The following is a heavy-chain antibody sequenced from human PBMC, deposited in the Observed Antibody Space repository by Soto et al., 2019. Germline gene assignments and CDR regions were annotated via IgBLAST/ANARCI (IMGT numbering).Heavy chain of an antibody. CDR1: GFTYKNYA. CDR2: ISGNGGST. Sequence: EVQLLESGGGLVQPGGSLRLSCVASGFTYKNYAMSWVRQAPGRGLEWISGISGNGGSTYYAGSVKGRFTISRDNSKITVYLQMNDLRAEDTAVYYCARDRTFNFYYGMDVWGQGTTSPSP. V-gene: IGHV3-23*01. CDR3: ARDRTFNFYYGMDV. J-gene: IGHJ6*02.